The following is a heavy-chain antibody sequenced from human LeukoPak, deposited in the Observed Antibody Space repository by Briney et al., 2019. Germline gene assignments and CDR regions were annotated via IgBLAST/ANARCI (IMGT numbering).Heavy chain of an antibody. CDR1: GGSIRSGTDY. CDR2: IYMSGST. J-gene: IGHJ6*03. V-gene: IGHV4-61*02. CDR3: ARVVWGGDFHYSLDV. D-gene: IGHD7-27*01. Sequence: SETLSLTCIVSGGSIRSGTDYWSWIRQPAGKGLEWIGRIYMSGSTDYNPSFKSRVTMSVDTSKNQVSLKLRSVTAADTAVYYCARVVWGGDFHYSLDVWGKGTTVIVSS.